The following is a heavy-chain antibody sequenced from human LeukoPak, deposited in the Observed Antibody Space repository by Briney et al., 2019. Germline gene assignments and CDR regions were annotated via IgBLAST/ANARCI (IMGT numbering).Heavy chain of an antibody. CDR3: ARWGVVTPDY. CDR2: IYYSGST. Sequence: SETLSLTCTVSGGSISSSSYYWGWIRQPPGKGLEWIGYIYYSGSTNYNPSLKSRVTISVDTSKNQFSLKLSSVTAADTAVYYCARWGVVTPDYWGQGTLVTVSS. D-gene: IGHD4-23*01. CDR1: GGSISSSSYY. V-gene: IGHV4-61*05. J-gene: IGHJ4*02.